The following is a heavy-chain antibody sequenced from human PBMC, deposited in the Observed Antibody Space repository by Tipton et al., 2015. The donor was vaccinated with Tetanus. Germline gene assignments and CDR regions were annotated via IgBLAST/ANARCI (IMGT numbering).Heavy chain of an antibody. D-gene: IGHD6-13*01. CDR1: GGSISSDAHY. CDR2: ISHSGTT. CDR3: AGVTAQRTELYFDH. J-gene: IGHJ4*02. V-gene: IGHV4-61*08. Sequence: TLSLTCTVSGGSISSDAHYWSWIRQAPGKGLEWLGYISHSGTTNYNPSLKSRVTISMDRSKNQISLQLTSMTAADTAVYFCAGVTAQRTELYFDHWGQGTLVTVSS.